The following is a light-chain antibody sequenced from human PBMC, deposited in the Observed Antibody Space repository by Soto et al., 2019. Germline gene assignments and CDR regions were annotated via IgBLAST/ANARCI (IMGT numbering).Light chain of an antibody. CDR3: GTWDTSLSAVV. V-gene: IGLV1-51*01. CDR2: DNN. J-gene: IGLJ2*01. Sequence: SALTQPPSVSAAPGQKVTTSCSGSSSNIGNNYVSWYQHLPGTAPKLLIYDNNERPSGIPDRFSGSKSGTSATLGITGLQTGDEADYYCGTWDTSLSAVVFGGRTQLTVL. CDR1: SSNIGNNY.